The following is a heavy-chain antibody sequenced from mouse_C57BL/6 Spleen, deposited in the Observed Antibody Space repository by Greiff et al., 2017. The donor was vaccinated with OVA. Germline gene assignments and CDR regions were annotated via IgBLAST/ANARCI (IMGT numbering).Heavy chain of an antibody. Sequence: VQLQQSDAELVKPGASVKISCKVSGYTFTDHTIHWLKQRPEPGLEWIGYIYPRDGSTKYNEKFKGKATLTADKSSSTAYMQLDSLTSEDSAVYFCARRGYSNDAMDYWGQGTSVTVSS. V-gene: IGHV1-78*01. CDR2: IYPRDGST. CDR3: ARRGYSNDAMDY. CDR1: GYTFTDHT. J-gene: IGHJ4*01. D-gene: IGHD2-5*01.